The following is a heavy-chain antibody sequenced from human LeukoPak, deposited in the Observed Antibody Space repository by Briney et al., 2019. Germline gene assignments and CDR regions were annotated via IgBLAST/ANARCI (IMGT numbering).Heavy chain of an antibody. CDR1: GDSISSGDYY. CDR3: ARDNTIFGVVIPSFDY. CDR2: ISSSGST. J-gene: IGHJ4*02. V-gene: IGHV4-61*02. Sequence: SETLSLTCTVSGDSISSGDYYWSWIRQPAGKGLEWVGRISSSGSTNYNPSLKSRVTISVDTSKNQFSLKLSSVTAADTAVYYCARDNTIFGVVIPSFDYWGQGTLVTVSS. D-gene: IGHD3-3*01.